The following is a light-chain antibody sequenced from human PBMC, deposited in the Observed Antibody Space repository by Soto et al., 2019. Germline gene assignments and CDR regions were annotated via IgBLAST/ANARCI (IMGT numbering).Light chain of an antibody. CDR2: AAS. Sequence: DIQLTQSPSFLSATVGDRVTITCRASQGISSFLAWYQQKPGKAPKLLIYAASTLQSGVPSRFSGSGSGTDFTLTISCLQSEDFATYYCQQYYSYPTFGQVRRLEIK. CDR1: QGISSF. J-gene: IGKJ5*01. V-gene: IGKV1-9*01. CDR3: QQYYSYPT.